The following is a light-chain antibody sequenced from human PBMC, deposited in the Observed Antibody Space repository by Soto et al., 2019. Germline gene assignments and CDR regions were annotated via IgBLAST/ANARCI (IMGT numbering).Light chain of an antibody. CDR2: AAS. CDR1: QGINNY. Sequence: DIQMTQSPSSLSASVGDRVTITCRASQGINNYLAWIQQKPGKAPKPLIHAASSLQSGVPSKFSGSASGIDFTITVSSLHLEDFAPYYCQQYNSYPRTYGQGTRLEIK. CDR3: QQYNSYPRT. V-gene: IGKV1-16*02. J-gene: IGKJ5*01.